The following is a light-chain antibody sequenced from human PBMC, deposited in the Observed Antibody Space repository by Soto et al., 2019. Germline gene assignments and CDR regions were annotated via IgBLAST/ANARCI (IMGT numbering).Light chain of an antibody. CDR2: DAS. J-gene: IGKJ1*01. V-gene: IGKV3-20*01. CDR1: QTVSGRY. CDR3: QHYGSSPWT. Sequence: EIVLTQSAGTLSLSPGERATLSCRASQTVSGRYLAWFQQKPGQTPRLLIYDASTRAAGVPDRFSGSGSGTDLSLTINRLESEDFAVYYCQHYGSSPWTFGQGTKVEIK.